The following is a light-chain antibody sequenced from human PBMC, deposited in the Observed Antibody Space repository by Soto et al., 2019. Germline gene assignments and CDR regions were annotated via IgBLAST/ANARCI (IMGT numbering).Light chain of an antibody. V-gene: IGKV3-20*01. J-gene: IGKJ3*01. CDR2: GAS. CDR1: QSVSSSF. Sequence: EIVLTQSPGTLSLSPGERATLSCRASQSVSSSFLAWYQQRPGQAPRLLIFGASYRATGIPDRFSGSGSGTDFTLTISRLEPEHFAVYYCQHYGNSPPEYTFGPGTKVDSK. CDR3: QHYGNSPPEYT.